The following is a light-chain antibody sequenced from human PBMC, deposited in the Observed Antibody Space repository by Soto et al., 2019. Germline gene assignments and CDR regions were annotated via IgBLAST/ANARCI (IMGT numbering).Light chain of an antibody. CDR1: RSDVGGYKY. V-gene: IGLV2-14*01. CDR3: SSYTSSTTYI. CDR2: DVS. J-gene: IGLJ1*01. Sequence: QSARTQPASVSGSPGQSITISCTGTRSDVGGYKYVSWYQQHPGKAPKLMIFDVSNRPSGVSNRFSGSKSGNTASLTISGLQAEDEADYYCSSYTSSTTYIFGTGTKLTVL.